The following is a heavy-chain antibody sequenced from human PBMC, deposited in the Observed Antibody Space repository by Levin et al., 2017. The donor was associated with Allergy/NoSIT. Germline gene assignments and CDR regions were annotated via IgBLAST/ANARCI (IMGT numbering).Heavy chain of an antibody. D-gene: IGHD3-10*01. CDR3: AREPLLWFGESNFDY. V-gene: IGHV3-72*01. J-gene: IGHJ4*02. CDR2: TRNKANSYTT. CDR1: GFTFSDHY. Sequence: GGSLRLSCAASGFTFSDHYMDWVRQAPGKGLEWVGRTRNKANSYTTEYAASVKGRFTISRDDSKNSLYLQMNSLKTEDTAVYYCAREPLLWFGESNFDYWGQGTLVTVSS.